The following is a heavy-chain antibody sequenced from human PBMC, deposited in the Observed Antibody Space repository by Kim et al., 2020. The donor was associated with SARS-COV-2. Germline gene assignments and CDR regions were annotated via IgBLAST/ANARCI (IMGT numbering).Heavy chain of an antibody. CDR3: ARDRHADILTGYPTNYYYYGMDV. D-gene: IGHD3-9*01. Sequence: SETLSLTCAVSGGSISSSNWWSWVRQPPGKGLEWIGEIYHSGSTNYNPSLKSRVTISVDKSKNQFSLKLSSVTAADTAVYYCARDRHADILTGYPTNYYYYGMDVWGQGTTVTVSS. J-gene: IGHJ6*02. V-gene: IGHV4-4*02. CDR1: GGSISSSNW. CDR2: IYHSGST.